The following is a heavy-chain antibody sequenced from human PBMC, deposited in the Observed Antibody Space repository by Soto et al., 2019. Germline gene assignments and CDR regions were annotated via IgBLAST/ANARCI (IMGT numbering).Heavy chain of an antibody. D-gene: IGHD3-10*01. V-gene: IGHV4-31*03. CDR1: SGSSSLGGNS. CDR3: ARVRTYGSGSARIYDWFDP. CDR2: ISSSGST. J-gene: IGHJ5*02. Sequence: QMQLQESGPGLVKPSQTLSLTCRGSSGSSSLGGNSCNLIRQHPGKSLEWIGYISSSGSTYYNPSLKGRVSFSLETSKNQFSLRLTSLNAADTALYYCARVRTYGSGSARIYDWFDPWGPGSLVTVSS.